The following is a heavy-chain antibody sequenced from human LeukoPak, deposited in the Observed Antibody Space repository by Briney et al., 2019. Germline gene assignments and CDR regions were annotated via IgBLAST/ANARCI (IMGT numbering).Heavy chain of an antibody. Sequence: SESLSPTCAVYGGSFSGYYWSWIRQPPGKGREWIGEIKHRGSTNYNPSLKSRVTISVDTSKNQFSLKLSSVTAADTAVYYCARDPSAAGPPFDYWGQGTLVTVSS. V-gene: IGHV4-34*01. D-gene: IGHD6-13*01. J-gene: IGHJ4*02. CDR1: GGSFSGYY. CDR3: ARDPSAAGPPFDY. CDR2: IKHRGST.